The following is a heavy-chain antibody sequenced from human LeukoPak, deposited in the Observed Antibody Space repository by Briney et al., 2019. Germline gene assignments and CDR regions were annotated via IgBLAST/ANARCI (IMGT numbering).Heavy chain of an antibody. J-gene: IGHJ4*02. D-gene: IGHD6-19*01. CDR3: ARLWSTVAADY. V-gene: IGHV4-59*08. CDR1: GASISSFN. CDR2: IDYSGST. Sequence: SGTLSFTCTVSGASISSFNWIWIRQPPGKDLEWVGYIDYSGSTNYNPSLKSRVTISLDTSKSQFSLRLSSVTAADTAVYYCARLWSTVAADYWGQGTLVTVSS.